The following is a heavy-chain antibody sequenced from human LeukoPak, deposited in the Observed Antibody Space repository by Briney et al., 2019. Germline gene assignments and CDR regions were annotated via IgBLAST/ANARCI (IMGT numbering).Heavy chain of an antibody. CDR3: VREGGGSFLDSFDI. Sequence: GGSLRLSCAASGLAFSAYKMHWVRQAPRKGLVWVSRISTDGYTTDYADFVQGRFTASRDNTKNTWSLEMNSLRAEDTAVYYCVREGGGSFLDSFDIWGQGKLVTVSS. CDR2: ISTDGYTT. CDR1: GLAFSAYK. J-gene: IGHJ3*02. D-gene: IGHD2-15*01. V-gene: IGHV3-74*01.